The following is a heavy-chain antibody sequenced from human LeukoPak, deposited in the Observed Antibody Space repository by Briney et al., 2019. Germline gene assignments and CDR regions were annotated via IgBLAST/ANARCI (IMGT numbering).Heavy chain of an antibody. CDR1: GCTFSSHW. Sequence: PGGTLRLSCAASGCTFSSHWMHWVRQAPEKGLVGVSHINADGSATYYAASVKGRFTISRDNARNTLYLQMHSLTAEDTGVYYCVRGALRDCSYTSCTRGNWFDPWGQGTLVTVSS. J-gene: IGHJ5*02. V-gene: IGHV3-74*01. CDR3: VRGALRDCSYTSCTRGNWFDP. CDR2: INADGSAT. D-gene: IGHD2-2*01.